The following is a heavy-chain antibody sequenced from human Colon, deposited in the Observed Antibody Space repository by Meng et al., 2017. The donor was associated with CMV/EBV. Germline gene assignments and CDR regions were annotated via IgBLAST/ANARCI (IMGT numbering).Heavy chain of an antibody. CDR1: GFTFTTYW. J-gene: IGHJ6*02. D-gene: IGHD1/OR15-1a*01. Sequence: GESLKISCRGSGFTFTTYWIAWVRQVPGQGLEWMGIIYPNDNDVRYSPSFQGQVTISADKSISTAYLQWSSLKASDTAMYYCARRMEQRHYYYYYGMDVWGQGTTVTVSS. CDR2: IYPNDNDV. CDR3: ARRMEQRHYYYYYGMDV. V-gene: IGHV5-51*01.